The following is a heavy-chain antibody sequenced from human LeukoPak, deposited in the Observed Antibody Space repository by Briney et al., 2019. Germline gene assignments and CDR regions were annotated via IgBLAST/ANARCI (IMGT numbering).Heavy chain of an antibody. CDR1: GGTFSSYA. CDR3: ARDCTDGVCSLGLYNWFDP. V-gene: IGHV1-69*04. D-gene: IGHD2-8*01. J-gene: IGHJ5*02. CDR2: IIPILGIA. Sequence: KPGSSVKVSCKASGGTFSSYAISWVRQAPGQGLEWMGRIIPILGIANYAQKFQGRVTITADKSTSTAYMELSSLRSEDTAVYYCARDCTDGVCSLGLYNWFDPWGQGTLVTVSS.